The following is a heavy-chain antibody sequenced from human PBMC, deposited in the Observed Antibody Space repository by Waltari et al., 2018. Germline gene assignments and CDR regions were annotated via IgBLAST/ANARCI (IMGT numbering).Heavy chain of an antibody. J-gene: IGHJ4*02. Sequence: QVHLVQSGSELKKPGASVKIPCKTSGYNFKAHAMNWVRQAPGQGLEWMGRINTITGNPTYAQGFTGRFVFSLDTSVSTSYLQISSLKVDDTAVYFCARDPQGYYDPLTGYYYWGQGTLVTVSS. CDR2: INTITGNP. D-gene: IGHD3-9*01. CDR3: ARDPQGYYDPLTGYYY. CDR1: GYNFKAHA. V-gene: IGHV7-4-1*02.